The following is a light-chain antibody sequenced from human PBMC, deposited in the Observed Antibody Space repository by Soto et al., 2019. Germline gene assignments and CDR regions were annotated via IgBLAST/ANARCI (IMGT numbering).Light chain of an antibody. CDR2: GAS. CDR1: QSVSSN. J-gene: IGKJ1*01. Sequence: EIVMTQSPATLSVSPGERATLPCRASQSVSSNLAWYQQKPGQAPRLPIYGASTRATGIPARFSGSGSGTEFTLTISSLQSEDFAVYYCQQYNNWPPITFGQGTKVDIK. CDR3: QQYNNWPPIT. V-gene: IGKV3-15*01.